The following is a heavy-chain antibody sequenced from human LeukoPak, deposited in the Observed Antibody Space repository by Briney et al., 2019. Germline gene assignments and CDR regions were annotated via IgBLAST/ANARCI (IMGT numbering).Heavy chain of an antibody. D-gene: IGHD6-13*01. J-gene: IGHJ4*02. CDR2: ISGSGGST. CDR3: AKGDSSSPLLCPTK. V-gene: IGHV3-23*01. CDR1: GFTFSSYA. Sequence: GGSLRLSCAASGFTFSSYAMSWVRQAPGKGLEWVSAISGSGGSTYYADSVKGRFTISRDSSKNTLYLQMNSLRAEDTAVYYCAKGDSSSPLLCPTKWGQGTLVTVSS.